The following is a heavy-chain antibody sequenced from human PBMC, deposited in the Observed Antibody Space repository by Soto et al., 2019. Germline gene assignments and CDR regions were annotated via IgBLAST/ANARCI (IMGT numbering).Heavy chain of an antibody. D-gene: IGHD2-2*01. CDR3: AREDFRVVVPAAPRDYYYGMDV. CDR1: GGTFSSYA. Sequence: SVKVSCKASGGTFSSYAISWVRQAPGQGLEWMGGAIPMFGTANNAQKFQGRVTITADKSTTTAYMELSSLRSEDTAVYYCAREDFRVVVPAAPRDYYYGMDVWGQGTTVTVSS. J-gene: IGHJ6*02. CDR2: AIPMFGTA. V-gene: IGHV1-69*06.